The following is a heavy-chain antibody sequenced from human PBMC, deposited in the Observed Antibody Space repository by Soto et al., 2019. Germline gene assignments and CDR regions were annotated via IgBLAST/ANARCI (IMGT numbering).Heavy chain of an antibody. J-gene: IGHJ6*03. V-gene: IGHV1-2*04. Sequence: QVQLVQSGAEVRKPGASVTVSCRSSGDSFNDYYIHWVRQAPGQGFEWMGWINPNGGVTKYAQKFQGWVSMTRDTSIRTVYMQLSRLRSEDTAVNYCARESGGATATLDYYYFYMDVWGTGTTVTVSS. CDR3: ARESGGATATLDYYYFYMDV. CDR2: INPNGGVT. D-gene: IGHD5-12*01. CDR1: GDSFNDYY.